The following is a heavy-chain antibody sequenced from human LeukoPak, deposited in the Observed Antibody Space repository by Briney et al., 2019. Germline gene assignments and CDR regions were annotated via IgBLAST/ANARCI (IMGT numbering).Heavy chain of an antibody. CDR2: ISYSGGT. J-gene: IGHJ4*02. Sequence: SETLSLTCLVSGGSISTRSYYWGWVRQPPGAGLEYIGSISYSGGTYYNPSLNGRATISADTSKNQFSLKLGSVTAADTAVYYCARLAIGAPLDYWGQGTLVTVSS. CDR1: GGSISTRSYY. D-gene: IGHD4/OR15-4a*01. V-gene: IGHV4-39*01. CDR3: ARLAIGAPLDY.